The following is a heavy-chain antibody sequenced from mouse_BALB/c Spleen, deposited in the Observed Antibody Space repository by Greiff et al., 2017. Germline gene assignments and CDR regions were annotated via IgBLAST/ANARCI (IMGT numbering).Heavy chain of an antibody. J-gene: IGHJ4*01. CDR2: ISSGSSTI. V-gene: IGHV5-17*02. D-gene: IGHD1-1*01. Sequence: EVQGVESGGGLVQPGGSRKLSCAASGFTFSSFGMHWVRQAPEKGLEWVAYISSGSSTIYYADTAKGRFTISRDNPKNTLFLQMTSLRSEDTAMYYCARSITTVVAPGYAMDDWGQGTAVTVSS. CDR1: GFTFSSFG. CDR3: ARSITTVVAPGYAMDD.